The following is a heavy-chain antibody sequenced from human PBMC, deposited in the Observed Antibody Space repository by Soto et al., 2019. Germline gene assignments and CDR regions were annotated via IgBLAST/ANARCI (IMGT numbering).Heavy chain of an antibody. CDR2: IYYSGST. V-gene: IGHV4-31*03. Sequence: QVQLQESGPGLVKPSQTLSLTCTVSGGSISSGGYYWSWIRQHPGKGLEWIGYIYYSGSTYYNPSHKSRVTRSVDTSKNQFSLKLSSVTAADTAVYYCARALRFLEWLLPGNFDYWGQGTLVTVSS. CDR1: GGSISSGGYY. J-gene: IGHJ4*02. D-gene: IGHD3-3*01. CDR3: ARALRFLEWLLPGNFDY.